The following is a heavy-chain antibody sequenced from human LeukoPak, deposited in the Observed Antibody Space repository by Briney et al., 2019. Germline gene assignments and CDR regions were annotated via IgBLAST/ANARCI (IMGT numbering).Heavy chain of an antibody. Sequence: SETLSLTCTVSGGSISSYYWSWIRQPPGKGPEWIGYIYYSGSTNYNPSLKSRVTISVDTSKKQFSLKLSSVTAADTAVYYCARDHPVSLDYYGMDVWGQGTTVTVSS. CDR3: ARDHPVSLDYYGMDV. CDR1: GGSISSYY. V-gene: IGHV4-59*12. CDR2: IYYSGST. J-gene: IGHJ6*02. D-gene: IGHD2-8*01.